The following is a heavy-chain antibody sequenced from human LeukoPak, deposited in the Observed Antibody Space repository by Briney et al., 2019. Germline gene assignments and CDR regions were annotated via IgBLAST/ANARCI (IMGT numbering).Heavy chain of an antibody. CDR1: GFTFSSYA. V-gene: IGHV3-30-3*01. D-gene: IGHD3-10*01. Sequence: PGGSLRLSCAASGFTFSSYAMHWVRQAPGKGLEWVAVISYDGSNKYYADSVKGRFTISRDNSKNTLYLQMNSLRAEDTAVYYCARGSGARGGYFDYWGQGTLVTVSS. J-gene: IGHJ4*02. CDR2: ISYDGSNK. CDR3: ARGSGARGGYFDY.